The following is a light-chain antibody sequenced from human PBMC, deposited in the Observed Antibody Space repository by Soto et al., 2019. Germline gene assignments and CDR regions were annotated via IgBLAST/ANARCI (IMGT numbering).Light chain of an antibody. J-gene: IGLJ2*01. CDR2: LNSDGSH. CDR1: SGHSSYA. Sequence: QSVLTQSPSASASLGASVKLTCTLSSGHSSYAIAWHQQQPEKGPRYLMKLNSDGSHSKGDGIPDRFSGSSSGAERYLTISCLQSEDEADYYCQTWGSYVIFGGGTKLTVL. V-gene: IGLV4-69*01. CDR3: QTWGSYVI.